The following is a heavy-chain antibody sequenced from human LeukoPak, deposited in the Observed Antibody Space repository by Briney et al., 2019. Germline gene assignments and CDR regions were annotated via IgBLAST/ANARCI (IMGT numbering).Heavy chain of an antibody. J-gene: IGHJ4*02. CDR1: SGSISSYY. CDR2: IYYSGST. D-gene: IGHD3-16*01. Sequence: SETLSLTCIVSSGSISSYYCSWIRQPPGKGLEWIGYIYYSGSTNYNPSLKSRVTISVDTSKNQFSLKLSSVTAADTAVYYCAVRVGDYFDYWGQGTPVTVSS. V-gene: IGHV4-59*01. CDR3: AVRVGDYFDY.